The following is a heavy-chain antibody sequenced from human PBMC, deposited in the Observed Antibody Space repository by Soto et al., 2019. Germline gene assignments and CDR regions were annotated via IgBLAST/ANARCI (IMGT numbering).Heavy chain of an antibody. CDR1: GFTFSSHA. J-gene: IGHJ4*02. Sequence: QVQVVESGGGVVQPGRSLRLSCATSGFTFSSHAMHWVRQAPGKGLEWVAFISYDGSNQHYADSVKGRFTISRANSETTLYLQMNSLRGEDTAMYYCARDLGAWKFDYWGQGTLVTVSS. V-gene: IGHV3-30-3*01. CDR3: ARDLGAWKFDY. D-gene: IGHD1-1*01. CDR2: ISYDGSNQ.